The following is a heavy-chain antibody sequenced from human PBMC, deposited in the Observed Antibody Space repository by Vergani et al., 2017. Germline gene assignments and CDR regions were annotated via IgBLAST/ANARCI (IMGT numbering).Heavy chain of an antibody. CDR1: GFTFSGSA. CDR3: TRDLAKATFTRRYYYMDV. J-gene: IGHJ6*03. Sequence: EVQLVEPGGGLVQPGGSLKLSCAASGFTFSGSAMHWVRQASGKGLEWVGRIRSKANSYATAYAAAVKGRFTISRDDSKNTAYLQMNSLKTEDTAVYYCTRDLAKATFTRRYYYMDVWGKGTTVTVSS. CDR2: IRSKANSYAT. D-gene: IGHD5-12*01. V-gene: IGHV3-73*02.